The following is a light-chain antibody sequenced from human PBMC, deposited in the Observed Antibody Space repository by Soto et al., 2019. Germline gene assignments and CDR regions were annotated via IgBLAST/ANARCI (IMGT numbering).Light chain of an antibody. CDR2: DVN. J-gene: IGLJ7*01. V-gene: IGLV2-14*03. Sequence: QSVLTHPASVSGSPGQSITISCTGTRSDIGAYNFVSWYQQHAGKAPKLMLYDVNIRPSGVSNRFSGSKSGNTASLTISGLQAEYEADYYCTSWTTSTTMIFGGGTQLTVL. CDR1: RSDIGAYNF. CDR3: TSWTTSTTMI.